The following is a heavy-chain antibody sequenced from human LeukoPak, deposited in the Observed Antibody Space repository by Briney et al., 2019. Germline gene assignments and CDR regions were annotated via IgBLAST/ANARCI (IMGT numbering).Heavy chain of an antibody. V-gene: IGHV3-30-3*01. CDR1: GFTFSSYA. CDR2: ISYDGSNK. D-gene: IGHD4-17*01. Sequence: GGSLRLSCAASGFTFSSYAMHWVRQAPGKGLEWVAVISYDGSNKYYADSVKGRFTISRDNSKNTLYLQMNSLRAEDTAVYYCAKDQGYGDQYYYYGMDVWGQGTTVTVSS. J-gene: IGHJ6*02. CDR3: AKDQGYGDQYYYYGMDV.